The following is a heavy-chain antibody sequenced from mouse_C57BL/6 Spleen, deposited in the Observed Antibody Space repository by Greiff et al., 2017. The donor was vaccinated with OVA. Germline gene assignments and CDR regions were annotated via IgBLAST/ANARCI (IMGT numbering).Heavy chain of an antibody. CDR3: ARHEVLVYYYDGYFDY. J-gene: IGHJ2*01. CDR1: GYTFTEYT. V-gene: IGHV1-62-2*01. Sequence: QVQLQQSGAELVKPGASVKLSCKASGYTFTEYTIHWVKQRSGQGLEWIGWFYPGSGSIKYNEKFKDKATLTADKSSSTVYMELSRLTSEDSAVYFCARHEVLVYYYDGYFDYWGQGTTLTVSS. D-gene: IGHD2-4*01. CDR2: FYPGSGSI.